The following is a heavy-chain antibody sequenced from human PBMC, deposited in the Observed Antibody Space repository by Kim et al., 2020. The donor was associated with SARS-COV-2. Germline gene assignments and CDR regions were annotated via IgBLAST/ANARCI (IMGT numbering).Heavy chain of an antibody. Sequence: SETLSLTCTVSGGSISRSSYYWGWIRQTPGKGLEWMGSIYYRGSTYSNLSLKSRVTISVDTSKNQFSLKLICATAADTAVYYCARQTQFPYSIPSNFDD. CDR3: ARQTQFPYSIPSNFDD. J-gene: IGHJ4*01. D-gene: IGHD5-18*01. CDR1: GGSISRSSYY. V-gene: IGHV4-39*01. CDR2: IYYRGST.